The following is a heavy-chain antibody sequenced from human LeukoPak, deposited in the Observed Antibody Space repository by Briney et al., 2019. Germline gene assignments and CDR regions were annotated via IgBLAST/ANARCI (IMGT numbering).Heavy chain of an antibody. CDR1: GYSFTSYW. Sequence: GESLKISCQGSGYSFTSYWIGWVRQMPGKGLEWMGIMYPLNSDIRYKPSFEGQVTMSADMSIKTAYLQWSSLKASDTAIYSCATTGGGNYHWDYWGQGTLVTVSS. V-gene: IGHV5-51*01. J-gene: IGHJ4*02. CDR2: MYPLNSDI. CDR3: ATTGGGNYHWDY. D-gene: IGHD3-16*01.